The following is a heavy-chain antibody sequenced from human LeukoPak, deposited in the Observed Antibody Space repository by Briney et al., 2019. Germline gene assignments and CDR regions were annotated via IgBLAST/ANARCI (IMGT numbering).Heavy chain of an antibody. CDR2: IHYSGST. V-gene: IGHV4-59*12. Sequence: SETLSLTCSVSGGSIKTYYWTWIRQPPGKGLEWIGYIHYSGSTDSNPSLMGRVTISLDTSKSQFSLELRSVTAADTAVYYCARGPQTYYDILTGLSFWGQGTLVTVSS. J-gene: IGHJ4*02. CDR1: GGSIKTYY. D-gene: IGHD3-9*01. CDR3: ARGPQTYYDILTGLSF.